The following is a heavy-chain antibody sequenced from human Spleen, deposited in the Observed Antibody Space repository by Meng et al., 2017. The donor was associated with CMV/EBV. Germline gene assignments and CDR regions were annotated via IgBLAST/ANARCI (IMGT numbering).Heavy chain of an antibody. J-gene: IGHJ3*02. D-gene: IGHD3-9*01. CDR2: FYYNGIT. Sequence: QPPGKGLEWIANFYYNGITNYNPSLKSRVTISLDTSKNHFSLKLSSVTAADTAVYYCAKGESYDILAGYYPLIGAFDIWGQGTMVTVSS. V-gene: IGHV4-61*03. CDR3: AKGESYDILAGYYPLIGAFDI.